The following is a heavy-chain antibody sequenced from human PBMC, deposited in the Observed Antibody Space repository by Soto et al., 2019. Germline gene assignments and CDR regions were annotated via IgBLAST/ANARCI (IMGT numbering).Heavy chain of an antibody. D-gene: IGHD3-16*01. CDR3: ARDRGELIRHYYGMDV. V-gene: IGHV3-33*01. J-gene: IGHJ6*02. CDR2: IWYDGSNK. Sequence: QEQLAESGGGVVQPGRSLRLSCAASGFAFNTYGMHWVRQAPGKGLEWVAIIWYDGSNKYYADSVKGRFTISRDNSKNMLHLQMNSLRGEDTAVYYCARDRGELIRHYYGMDVWGQGTTVTVSS. CDR1: GFAFNTYG.